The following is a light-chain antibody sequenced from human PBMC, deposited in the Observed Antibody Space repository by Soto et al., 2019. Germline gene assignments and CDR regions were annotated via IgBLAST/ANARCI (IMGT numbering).Light chain of an antibody. CDR1: RNVSIY. CDR2: ATS. Sequence: EIPLTQSPSSLAASVGDRLTLTCRASRNVSIYLNWYQHKPGKGPTLLIHATSNLQIGVPSRFSGSGSGTEFTLTNSSLEPEDFGTYYCQQSYKMPPVGQGTRLESK. CDR3: QQSYKMPP. J-gene: IGKJ5*01. V-gene: IGKV1-39*01.